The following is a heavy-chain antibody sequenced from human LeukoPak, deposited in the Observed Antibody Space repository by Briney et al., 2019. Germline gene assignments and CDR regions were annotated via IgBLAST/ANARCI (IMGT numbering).Heavy chain of an antibody. D-gene: IGHD6-19*01. CDR1: GYTFTSYD. Sequence: VASVKVSCEASGYTFTSYDINWVRQATGQGLEWMGWMNPNSGNTGYAQKFQGRVTMTRNTSISTAYMELSSLRSEDTAVYYCARGGPGIAVAAYNWFDPWGQGTLVTVSS. CDR2: MNPNSGNT. V-gene: IGHV1-8*01. J-gene: IGHJ5*02. CDR3: ARGGPGIAVAAYNWFDP.